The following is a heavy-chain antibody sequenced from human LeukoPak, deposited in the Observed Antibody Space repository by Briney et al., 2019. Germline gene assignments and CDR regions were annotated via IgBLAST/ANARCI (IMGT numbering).Heavy chain of an antibody. Sequence: GGSLRLSCAASGFTFSSYSMNWVRQAPGKGLEWVSSISSGSSYIYYADSVKGRFTVSRDNAKNSLYLQMDSLRAEDTAVYYCARDPELGYCSGTNCYYFWGQGTLVTVSS. V-gene: IGHV3-21*01. CDR1: GFTFSSYS. J-gene: IGHJ4*02. CDR2: ISSGSSYI. CDR3: ARDPELGYCSGTNCYYF. D-gene: IGHD2-2*01.